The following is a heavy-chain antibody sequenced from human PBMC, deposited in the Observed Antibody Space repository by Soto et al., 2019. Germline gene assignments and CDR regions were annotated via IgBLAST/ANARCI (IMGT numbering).Heavy chain of an antibody. J-gene: IGHJ5*02. CDR3: ATSYDSGFDP. CDR1: GYAFSKYG. V-gene: IGHV1-18*04. CDR2: IRPDNGDT. D-gene: IGHD5-12*01. Sequence: QLQLVQSGAEVERPGASVGVSCKAYGYAFSKYGISWIRQAPGQGLEWMGWIRPDNGDTNYAQKFQGRVTMTTDTSSNTAYMELRSLRSDDTAVYYCATSYDSGFDPWGQGTLVSVSS.